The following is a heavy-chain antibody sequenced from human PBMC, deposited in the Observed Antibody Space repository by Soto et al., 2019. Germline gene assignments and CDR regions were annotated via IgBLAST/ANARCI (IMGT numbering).Heavy chain of an antibody. CDR3: ASGGHVVVVTAALDY. CDR1: GDTFTDYY. V-gene: IGHV1-46*01. J-gene: IGHJ4*02. Sequence: QVQLVQSGAEVKKPGASGKVSCKASGDTFTDYYIHWVRQAPGQGLEWMGTVNPSGGHTTYAQHFLGRMTMTRDPSTSTLYMALTSLTSEDTALYYCASGGHVVVVTAALDYWGQGTLVTVSS. D-gene: IGHD2-21*02. CDR2: VNPSGGHT.